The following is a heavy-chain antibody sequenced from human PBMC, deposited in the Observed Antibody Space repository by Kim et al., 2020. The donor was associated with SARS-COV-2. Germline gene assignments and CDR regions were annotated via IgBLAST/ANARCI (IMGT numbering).Heavy chain of an antibody. J-gene: IGHJ4*02. Sequence: GGSLRLSCAASGFTFSSYAMHWVRQAPGKGLEWVAVISYDGSNKYYADSVKGRFTISRDNSKNTLYLQMNSLRAEDTAVYYCATSSSPVFFDYWGQGTLVTVSS. CDR1: GFTFSSYA. D-gene: IGHD6-6*01. V-gene: IGHV3-30-3*01. CDR3: ATSSSPVFFDY. CDR2: ISYDGSNK.